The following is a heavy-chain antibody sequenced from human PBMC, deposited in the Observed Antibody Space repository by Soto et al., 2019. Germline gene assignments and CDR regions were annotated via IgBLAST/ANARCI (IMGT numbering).Heavy chain of an antibody. J-gene: IGHJ6*02. V-gene: IGHV3-23*01. CDR1: GFTFSSYA. D-gene: IGHD2-21*02. Sequence: GGSLRLSCAASGFTFSSYAMSWVRQAPGKGLEWVSAISGSGGSTYYADSVKGRFTISRDNSKNTLYLQMNSLRAEDTAVYYCAKGAVVTPGYYYYYGMDVWGQGTTVTVSS. CDR3: AKGAVVTPGYYYYYGMDV. CDR2: ISGSGGST.